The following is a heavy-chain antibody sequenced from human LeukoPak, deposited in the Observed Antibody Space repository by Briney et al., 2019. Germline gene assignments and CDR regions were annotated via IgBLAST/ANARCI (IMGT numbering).Heavy chain of an antibody. CDR3: AADRPTSEYSWDYYYMDV. Sequence: ASVKVSCKASRYTFTSYAIQWVRQAPGQRPEWMGWINAGHGNTKYSQKFQGRVTITRDMSTSTAYMELSSLRSEDTAVYYCAADRPTSEYSWDYYYMDVWGKGTTVTVSS. V-gene: IGHV1-3*01. D-gene: IGHD4-11*01. CDR2: INAGHGNT. J-gene: IGHJ6*03. CDR1: RYTFTSYA.